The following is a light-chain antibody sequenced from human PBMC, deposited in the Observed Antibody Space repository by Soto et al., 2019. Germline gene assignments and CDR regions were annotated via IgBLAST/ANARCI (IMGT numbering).Light chain of an antibody. J-gene: IGKJ4*01. CDR3: QQYNDWPPVT. V-gene: IGKV3-15*01. CDR1: QSVRSN. Sequence: EIVMTQSPATLSVSPGERATLSCRASQSVRSNLAWYQQKPGQAPRLLIHGASTRATGVPARFSGSGSGTEFTLTISSPQSEDFAVYFCQQYNDWPPVTFGGGSKVEIK. CDR2: GAS.